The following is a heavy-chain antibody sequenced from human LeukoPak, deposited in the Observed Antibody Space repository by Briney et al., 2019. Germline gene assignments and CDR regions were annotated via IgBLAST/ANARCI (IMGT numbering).Heavy chain of an antibody. J-gene: IGHJ3*02. D-gene: IGHD3-16*02. V-gene: IGHV4-39*01. CDR1: SDSISNSAYH. CDR2: IYYNRGT. Sequence: SETLSLTCTVSSDSISNSAYHWGWIRQPPGRGLEWIGTIYYNRGTYYNPSLKSRVTISVDTSKNQFSLKLSSVTAADTAVYYCASIPGTYDYVWGSYRHAFDIWGQGTMVTVSS. CDR3: ASIPGTYDYVWGSYRHAFDI.